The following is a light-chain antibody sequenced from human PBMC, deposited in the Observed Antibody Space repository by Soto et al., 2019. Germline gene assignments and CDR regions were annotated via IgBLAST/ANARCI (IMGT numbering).Light chain of an antibody. CDR3: QQRSNWPPFT. Sequence: EMVLTQSPATLSLSPGERATLSCRASQSISNHLSWYQHKPGQDPRLLVYDASNRATGIPVRFSGSGSGTDFTLTISSLEPEDFAVYYCQQRSNWPPFTFGPGTRVEI. CDR1: QSISNH. CDR2: DAS. V-gene: IGKV3-11*01. J-gene: IGKJ3*01.